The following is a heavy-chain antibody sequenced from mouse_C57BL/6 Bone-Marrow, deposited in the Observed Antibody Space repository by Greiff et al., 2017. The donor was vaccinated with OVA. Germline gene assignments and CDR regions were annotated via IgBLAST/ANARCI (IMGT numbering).Heavy chain of an antibody. CDR1: GYTFTSYW. D-gene: IGHD2-1*01. CDR2: IDPSDSYT. CDR3: ARDGKFYGNYRNYYAMDY. J-gene: IGHJ4*01. V-gene: IGHV1-50*01. Sequence: QVQLQQPGAELVKPGASVKLSCKASGYTFTSYWMQWVKQRPGQGLEWIGEIDPSDSYTNYNQKFKGKATLTVDTSSSTAYMQLSSLTSEDSAVYYCARDGKFYGNYRNYYAMDYWGQGTSVTVSS.